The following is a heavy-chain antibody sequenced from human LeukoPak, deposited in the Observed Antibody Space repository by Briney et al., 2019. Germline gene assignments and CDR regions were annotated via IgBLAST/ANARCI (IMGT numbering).Heavy chain of an antibody. CDR2: IKQDGSEK. Sequence: GGSLRLPCAASGFTFSSYWMSWVRQAPGKGLEWVANIKQDGSEKYYVASVKGRFTISRDNAKNSLYLQMNRLRAEDTAVYYCARTPGLCVGREVDWFDPWGQGTLVTVSS. V-gene: IGHV3-7*01. D-gene: IGHD1-26*01. CDR3: ARTPGLCVGREVDWFDP. J-gene: IGHJ5*02. CDR1: GFTFSSYW.